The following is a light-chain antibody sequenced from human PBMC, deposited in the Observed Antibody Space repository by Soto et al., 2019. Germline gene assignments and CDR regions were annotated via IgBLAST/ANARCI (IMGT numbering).Light chain of an antibody. J-gene: IGKJ5*01. CDR1: QSVSSSY. Sequence: EIVLTQSPATLSLSPGERATLSCRASQSVSSSYLAWYQQKPGQAPRLLIYGASSRATGIPDRFSGSGSGTDFTLTISRLEPEDFAVYYCQQYVTFGQGTRLEIK. V-gene: IGKV3-20*01. CDR2: GAS. CDR3: QQYVT.